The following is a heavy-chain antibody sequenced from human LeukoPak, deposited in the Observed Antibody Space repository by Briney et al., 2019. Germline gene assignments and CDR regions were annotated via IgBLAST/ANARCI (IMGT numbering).Heavy chain of an antibody. V-gene: IGHV3-48*01. CDR1: GFTFSSYS. CDR2: IRSTDTI. CDR3: ARDHDWAFDS. J-gene: IGHJ4*02. Sequence: GGSLRLSCAASGFTFSSYSMNWVRQAPGKGLEWVSYIRSTDTIYYEASVKCRFTISRDNANNSLYLQMNSLRVEDTAVYYCARDHDWAFDSWGQGILVTVSS. D-gene: IGHD3-9*01.